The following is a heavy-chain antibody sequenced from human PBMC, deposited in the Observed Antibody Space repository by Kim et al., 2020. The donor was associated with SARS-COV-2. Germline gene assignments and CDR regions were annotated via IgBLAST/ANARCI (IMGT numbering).Heavy chain of an antibody. CDR3: ASVRY. J-gene: IGHJ4*02. CDR2: ISPNGEST. V-gene: IGHV3-23*01. Sequence: GGSLRLSCAASGFTFNNQLMTWVRQAPGKGLEWVSGISPNGESTSHDDPVKGRFTISRDNSKNTLLLQMDSLRADATALYYCASVRYWGQGTLVTVSS. CDR1: GFTFNNQL.